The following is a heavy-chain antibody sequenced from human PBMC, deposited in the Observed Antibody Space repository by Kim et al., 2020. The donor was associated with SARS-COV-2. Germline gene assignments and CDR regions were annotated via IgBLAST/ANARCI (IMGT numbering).Heavy chain of an antibody. J-gene: IGHJ3*02. Sequence: GGSLRLSCAASGFTFSSYGMHWVRQAPGKGLEWVAVISYDGSNKYYADSVKGRFTISRDNSKNTLYLQMNSLRAEDTAVYYCAKSASGGYWSAFDIWCQG. V-gene: IGHV3-30*18. CDR3: AKSASGGYWSAFDI. D-gene: IGHD5-12*01. CDR2: ISYDGSNK. CDR1: GFTFSSYG.